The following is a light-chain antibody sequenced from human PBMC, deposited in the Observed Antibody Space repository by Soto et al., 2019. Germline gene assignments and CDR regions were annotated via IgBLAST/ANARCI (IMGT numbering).Light chain of an antibody. CDR3: QQSYSTLTWT. Sequence: DIQMTQSPSSLSASVGDRVAITCRASQSISSYLNWYQQKQGKAPKLLIYAASSLQSGVPSRFSGSGSGTDFTLTINSLQPEDFATYYCQQSYSTLTWTFGQGTKVEIK. J-gene: IGKJ1*01. V-gene: IGKV1-39*01. CDR1: QSISSY. CDR2: AAS.